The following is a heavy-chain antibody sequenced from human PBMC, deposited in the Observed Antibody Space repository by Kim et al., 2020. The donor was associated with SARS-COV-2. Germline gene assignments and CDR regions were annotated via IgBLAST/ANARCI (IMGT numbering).Heavy chain of an antibody. J-gene: IGHJ4*02. CDR3: AKAVRPSSPFDY. D-gene: IGHD6-6*01. Sequence: YENSEKGRFTITRDNAKNARYLKMSSLRAEDTAVYFCAKAVRPSSPFDYWGQGALVTVSS. V-gene: IGHV3-23*01.